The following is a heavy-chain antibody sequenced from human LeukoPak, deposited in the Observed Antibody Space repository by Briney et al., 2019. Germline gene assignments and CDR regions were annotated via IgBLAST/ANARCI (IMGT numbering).Heavy chain of an antibody. Sequence: GGSLRLSCAASGFTFSSYEMNWVHQAPGKGLEWVSYISSSGSTIYYADSVKGRFTISRDNAKNSLYLQMNSLRAEDTAVYYCARDHITGTPHWGQGTLVTVSS. J-gene: IGHJ4*02. V-gene: IGHV3-48*03. CDR1: GFTFSSYE. CDR3: ARDHITGTPH. CDR2: ISSSGSTI. D-gene: IGHD1-20*01.